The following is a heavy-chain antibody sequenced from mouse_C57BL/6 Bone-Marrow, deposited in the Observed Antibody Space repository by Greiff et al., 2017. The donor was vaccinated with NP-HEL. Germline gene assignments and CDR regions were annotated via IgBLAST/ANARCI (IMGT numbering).Heavy chain of an antibody. J-gene: IGHJ4*01. CDR3: ARDLYYSNSYYYAMEY. CDR1: GFTFTSYA. Sequence: EVQVVESGAGLVKPGGSLKLSCAASGFTFTSYAMSWVRQTPEKSLEWVATISDGSGYTNYTDKVKGRFTISRDNAKNNLYLQMSHLKSEDTAMYYCARDLYYSNSYYYAMEYWGQGTTVTVAS. CDR2: ISDGSGYT. V-gene: IGHV5-4*01. D-gene: IGHD2-5*01.